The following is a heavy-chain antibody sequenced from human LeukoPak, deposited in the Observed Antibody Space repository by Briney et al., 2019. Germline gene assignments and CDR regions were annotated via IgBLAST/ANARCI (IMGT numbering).Heavy chain of an antibody. CDR3: ARGAEVLLWFGEFKRDNWFDP. CDR1: GGTFSSYA. CDR2: IIPIFGTA. V-gene: IGHV1-69*05. Sequence: ASVKVSCKASGGTFSSYAISWVRQAPGQGLEWMGGIIPIFGTANYAQKFQGRVTITTDESTSTAYMELSSLRSEDTAVYYCARGAEVLLWFGEFKRDNWFDPWGQGTLVTVSS. J-gene: IGHJ5*02. D-gene: IGHD3-10*01.